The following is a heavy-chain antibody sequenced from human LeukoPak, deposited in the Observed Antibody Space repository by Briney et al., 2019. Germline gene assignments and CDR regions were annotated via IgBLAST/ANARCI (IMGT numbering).Heavy chain of an antibody. J-gene: IGHJ5*02. CDR1: GGSISSYY. V-gene: IGHV4-4*07. CDR3: ARVAGYSDRNWFDP. Sequence: PSETLSLTCTVSGGSISSYYWSWIRQPAGKGLEWIGRIYTSGSTNYNPSLKSRVTMSVDTSKNQFSLKLSSVTAADTAVYYCARVAGYSDRNWFDPWGQGTLVTASS. CDR2: IYTSGST. D-gene: IGHD3-9*01.